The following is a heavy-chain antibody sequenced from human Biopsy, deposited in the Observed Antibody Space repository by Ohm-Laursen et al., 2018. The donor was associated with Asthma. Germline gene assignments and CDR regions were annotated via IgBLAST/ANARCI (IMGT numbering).Heavy chain of an antibody. CDR3: AKVRADWVITESFDY. J-gene: IGHJ4*02. Sequence: SLRLCCAASGFKFDEYTMHWVRQAPGKGLDWVSGISWHSATIGYADSVVGRFTISRDNAKNSVFLHMDSLRPEDTAFYYCAKVRADWVITESFDYWGQGVLVTVSS. D-gene: IGHD3-22*01. CDR1: GFKFDEYT. V-gene: IGHV3-9*01. CDR2: ISWHSATI.